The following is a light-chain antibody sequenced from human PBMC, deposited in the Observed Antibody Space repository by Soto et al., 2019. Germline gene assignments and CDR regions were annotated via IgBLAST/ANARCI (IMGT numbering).Light chain of an antibody. CDR3: QQYGSSPLT. V-gene: IGKV3-20*01. CDR1: QSVSSSF. CDR2: GAS. J-gene: IGKJ4*01. Sequence: EIVLTQSPGTLSLSPGERATLSCRASQSVSSSFLAWYQQKPGQAPRLLLYGASSRATGIPDRFSGSGSGTDFNLTISRLEPEDVAVYYCQQYGSSPLTFGGGTKVEIK.